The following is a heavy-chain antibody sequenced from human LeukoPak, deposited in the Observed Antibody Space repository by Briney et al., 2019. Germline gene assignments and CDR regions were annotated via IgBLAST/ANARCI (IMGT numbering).Heavy chain of an antibody. Sequence: GGSLRLSCAASEFSVGSNYMTWVRQAPGKGLEWVSLIYSGGSTYYADSVKGRFTISRDNTKKSLYLQFYRARPRGCGSARCNNFDYWGQGTLVTVSS. CDR2: IYSGGST. D-gene: IGHD2-2*01. CDR3: NNFDY. CDR1: EFSVGSNY. J-gene: IGHJ4*02. V-gene: IGHV3-66*01.